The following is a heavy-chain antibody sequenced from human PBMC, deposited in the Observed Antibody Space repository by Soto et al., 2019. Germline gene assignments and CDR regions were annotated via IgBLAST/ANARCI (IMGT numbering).Heavy chain of an antibody. D-gene: IGHD3-16*01. V-gene: IGHV4-59*01. CDR1: RGSIRNYF. Sequence: QVQLQEWGPGLVKPSETLSLTCTVSRGSIRNYFWTWIRQPPGRGLEWIGYISYSGTTNYNASLKSRVTISVDTSANQFSLRVRSVTAADTAVYYCARLRGLGEVSPYFDHWGQGALVTVSS. CDR3: ARLRGLGEVSPYFDH. CDR2: ISYSGTT. J-gene: IGHJ4*02.